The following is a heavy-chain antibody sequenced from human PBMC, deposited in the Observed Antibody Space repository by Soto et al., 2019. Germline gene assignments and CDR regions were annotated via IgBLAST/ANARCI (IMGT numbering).Heavy chain of an antibody. D-gene: IGHD5-18*01. CDR3: VRSKGGYSYGTPFDY. J-gene: IGHJ4*02. CDR1: GNTFDDYA. Sequence: PGGSLRLSCTESGNTFDDYAMHWVRQVLGKGLEWVSSISWNSGNIGYADSVKGRFTTSRDNAKNSLYLQMNSLRPEDTALYYCVRSKGGYSYGTPFDYWGQGTLVTVSS. CDR2: ISWNSGNI. V-gene: IGHV3-9*01.